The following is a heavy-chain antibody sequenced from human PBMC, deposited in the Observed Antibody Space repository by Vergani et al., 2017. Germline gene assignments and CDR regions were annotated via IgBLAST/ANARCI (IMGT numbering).Heavy chain of an antibody. CDR2: IYYSGST. V-gene: IGHV4-59*01. J-gene: IGHJ4*02. D-gene: IGHD3-22*01. CDR1: GGSISSYY. CDR3: ARDSIWGSGYQY. Sequence: QVQLQESGPGLVKPSETLSLTCTVSGGSISSYYWSWIRQPPGKGLEWIGYIYYSGSTNYNPSLKSRVTISVDTSKNQFSLKLSSVTAADTAVYYCARDSIWGSGYQYWGQGTLVTVSS.